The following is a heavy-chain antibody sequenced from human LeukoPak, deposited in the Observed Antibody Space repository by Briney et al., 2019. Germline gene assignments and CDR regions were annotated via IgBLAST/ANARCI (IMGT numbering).Heavy chain of an antibody. D-gene: IGHD4-23*01. J-gene: IGHJ4*02. CDR3: GRQGDGGRAYDH. Sequence: PSETLSLTCTVSGASISSSTYYWGWIRQPPGKGLEWIGTISDSGNTYFNPSLRSRVTISVDTSKNQLPLKLTSVTAADTAVYYCGRQGDGGRAYDHWGQGTLVTVSS. CDR2: ISDSGNT. V-gene: IGHV4-39*01. CDR1: GASISSSTYY.